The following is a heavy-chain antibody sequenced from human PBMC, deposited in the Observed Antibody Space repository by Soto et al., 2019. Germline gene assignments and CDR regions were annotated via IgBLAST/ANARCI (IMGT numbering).Heavy chain of an antibody. CDR1: GFTFSSYA. CDR2: ISYDGSNK. CDR3: ARGGVYLGY. V-gene: IGHV3-30-3*01. J-gene: IGHJ4*02. D-gene: IGHD3-16*01. Sequence: QVQLVESGGGVVQPGRSLRLSCAASGFTFSSYAMHWVRQAPGKGLEWVAVISYDGSNKYYADSVKGRFTISRDNSKNTLYLQMNSLRAEDTAVYYCARGGVYLGYWGQGTLVTVSS.